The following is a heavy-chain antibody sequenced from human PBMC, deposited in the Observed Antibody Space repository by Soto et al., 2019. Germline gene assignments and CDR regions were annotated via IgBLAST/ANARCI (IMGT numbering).Heavy chain of an antibody. CDR1: GWSFASYW. Sequence: XESLKLSCKACGWSFASYWIGWVRQMPGKGLECMGIIYPSDSDTRYSPSFQGQVTISVDKSISTAYLQWSSLKASDTAMYYCVRATGASTNYFDYWGQGALVTVSS. CDR2: IYPSDSDT. D-gene: IGHD7-27*01. CDR3: VRATGASTNYFDY. J-gene: IGHJ4*01. V-gene: IGHV5-51*01.